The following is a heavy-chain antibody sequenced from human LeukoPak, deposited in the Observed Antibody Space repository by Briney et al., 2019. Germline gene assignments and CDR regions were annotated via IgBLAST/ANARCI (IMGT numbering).Heavy chain of an antibody. J-gene: IGHJ4*02. D-gene: IGHD2-15*01. CDR3: ARDAGPFRLTPFDY. CDR1: GYTFTSYG. Sequence: ASVKVSCKASGYTFTSYGISWVRQAPGQGLECMGWISTYNGNTNYSQRLQGRVTMTIDTSTSTAYMELRSLRPDDTAVYYCARDAGPFRLTPFDYWGQGTLVTVSS. CDR2: ISTYNGNT. V-gene: IGHV1-18*01.